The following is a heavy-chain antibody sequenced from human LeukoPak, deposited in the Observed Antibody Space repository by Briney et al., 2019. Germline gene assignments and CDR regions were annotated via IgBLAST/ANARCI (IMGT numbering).Heavy chain of an antibody. Sequence: SVKVSCKASGYTFAGYFIHWVRQAPGQGLEWMGRINPNSGDTEYAPKFQGWVTMTRDTSISTAYVEVRRLISDDTAVYYCARDLASTSNWEFDFWGQGTLVIVSS. CDR3: ARDLASTSNWEFDF. D-gene: IGHD1-26*01. CDR2: INPNSGDT. V-gene: IGHV1-2*04. CDR1: GYTFAGYF. J-gene: IGHJ4*02.